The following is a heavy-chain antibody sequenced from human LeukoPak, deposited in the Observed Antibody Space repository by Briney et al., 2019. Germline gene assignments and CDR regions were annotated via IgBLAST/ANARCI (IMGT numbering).Heavy chain of an antibody. CDR1: GGSFSGYY. CDR3: ARGVSDFWSPYYYMDV. V-gene: IGHV4-59*10. CDR2: MYTTGST. J-gene: IGHJ6*03. Sequence: SETLSLTCAVYGGSFSGYYWTWLRQPAGKGLEWIGRMYTTGSTNYNPSLKSRVTISSDAAENQFSLKLSSVTAADTAMYYCARGVSDFWSPYYYMDVWGKGTTVTVSS. D-gene: IGHD3-3*01.